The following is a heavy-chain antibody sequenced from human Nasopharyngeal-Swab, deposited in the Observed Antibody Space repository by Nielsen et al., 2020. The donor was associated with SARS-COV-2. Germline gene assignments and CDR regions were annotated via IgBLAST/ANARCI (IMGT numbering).Heavy chain of an antibody. J-gene: IGHJ3*02. D-gene: IGHD3-3*01. Sequence: SQTLSLTFSISGDSVSSNSAAWNWIRQSPSRGLEWLGRTYYRSKWYNDYAVSVKSRITINPDTSKNQFSLQLNSVTPEDTAVYYCARATIFGVAALFDAFDIWGQGTMVTVSS. V-gene: IGHV6-1*01. CDR1: GDSVSSNSAA. CDR3: ARATIFGVAALFDAFDI. CDR2: TYYRSKWYN.